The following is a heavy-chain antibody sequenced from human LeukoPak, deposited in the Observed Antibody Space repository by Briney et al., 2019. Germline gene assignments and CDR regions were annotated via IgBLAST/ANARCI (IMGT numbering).Heavy chain of an antibody. CDR3: ATLAVAGANH. J-gene: IGHJ5*02. D-gene: IGHD6-19*01. CDR2: ISPTTGTT. Sequence: GGSLRLSCAASGFTFSSYAMSWIRQAPGKGLEWLSAISPTTGTTFYADSVKGRFTISRDNAKNSLYLQTNNLRAEDTAVYYCATLAVAGANHWGQGTLVTVSS. V-gene: IGHV3-23*01. CDR1: GFTFSSYA.